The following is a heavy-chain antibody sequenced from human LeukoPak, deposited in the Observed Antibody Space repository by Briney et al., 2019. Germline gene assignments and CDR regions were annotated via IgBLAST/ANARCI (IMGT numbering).Heavy chain of an antibody. D-gene: IGHD2-21*01. J-gene: IGHJ4*02. V-gene: IGHV1-18*01. CDR1: GYTFTSYC. CDR3: VRGLCGGDWYLDY. Sequence: GASVKVSCNASGYTFTSYCMSWVRQAPGQGLEWMGWISAYNGNTNYAQKLQGRVTMPTDTSTSTAYMELRSLRSDDTAVYYCVRGLCGGDWYLDYWGQGTQVTVSS. CDR2: ISAYNGNT.